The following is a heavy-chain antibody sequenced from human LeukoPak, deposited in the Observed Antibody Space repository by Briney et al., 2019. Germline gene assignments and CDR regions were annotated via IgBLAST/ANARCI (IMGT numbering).Heavy chain of an antibody. D-gene: IGHD5-12*01. CDR2: IRYDGSNK. CDR1: GFTFSSYG. V-gene: IGHV3-30*02. CDR3: AKDPHIVWLRPYYFDY. J-gene: IGHJ4*02. Sequence: GGSLRLSCAASGFTFSSYGMHWVRQAPGKGLEWVAFIRYDGSNKYYADSVKGRFTISRDNSKNTLYLQMNSLRAEDTAVYYCAKDPHIVWLRPYYFDYWGQGTLVTVSS.